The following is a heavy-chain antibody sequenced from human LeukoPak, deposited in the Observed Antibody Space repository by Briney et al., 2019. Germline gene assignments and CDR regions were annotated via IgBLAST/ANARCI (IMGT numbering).Heavy chain of an antibody. V-gene: IGHV1-69*01. CDR1: GGTFSSYA. CDR3: ARTSYDYVGGSYRLFDY. J-gene: IGHJ4*02. D-gene: IGHD3-16*02. CDR2: IIPIFGTA. Sequence: GSSVKVSCKASGGTFSSYAISWVRQAPGQGLEWMGGIIPIFGTANYAQKFQGRVTITADESTSTAYMELSSLRSEDTAVYYCARTSYDYVGGSYRLFDYWGQGTLVTVSS.